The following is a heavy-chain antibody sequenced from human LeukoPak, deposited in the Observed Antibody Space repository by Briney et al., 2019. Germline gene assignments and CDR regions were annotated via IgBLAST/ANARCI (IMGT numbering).Heavy chain of an antibody. J-gene: IGHJ3*02. CDR1: GGSISSYY. Sequence: SETLSLTCTVSGGSISSYYWSWIRQPPGKGLEWIGYIYYSGSTNYNPSLKSRVTISVDTSKNLFSLKLSSVTAADTAVYYCAKDQVISGSEASDIWGQGTMVTVSS. D-gene: IGHD2-21*01. V-gene: IGHV4-59*12. CDR2: IYYSGST. CDR3: AKDQVISGSEASDI.